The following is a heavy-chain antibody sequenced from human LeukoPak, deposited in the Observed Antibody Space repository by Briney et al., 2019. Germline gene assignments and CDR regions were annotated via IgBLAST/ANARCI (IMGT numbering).Heavy chain of an antibody. Sequence: PSETLSLTCTVSVGSISSYYWSWIRQPAGKGVEWIGRIYDSGSTNYNPALKSRLTMSVDTSKNQVSLRLNSVTAADTAIYYCARGHGTVNFDYWGQGTLVTVSS. CDR1: VGSISSYY. CDR3: ARGHGTVNFDY. J-gene: IGHJ4*02. D-gene: IGHD4-17*01. CDR2: IYDSGST. V-gene: IGHV4-4*07.